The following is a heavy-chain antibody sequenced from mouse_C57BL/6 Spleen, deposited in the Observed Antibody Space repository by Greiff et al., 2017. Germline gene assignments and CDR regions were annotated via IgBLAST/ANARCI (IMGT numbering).Heavy chain of an antibody. Sequence: VKLQESGAELVKPGASVKMSCKASGYTFTTYPIEWMKQNHGKSLEWIGNFHPYNDDTKYNEKFKGKATLTVEKSSSTVYLELSRLTSDDSAVYYCARTGDYDDYAMDYWGQGTSVTVSS. CDR1: GYTFTTYP. CDR2: FHPYNDDT. V-gene: IGHV1-47*01. D-gene: IGHD2-4*01. J-gene: IGHJ4*01. CDR3: ARTGDYDDYAMDY.